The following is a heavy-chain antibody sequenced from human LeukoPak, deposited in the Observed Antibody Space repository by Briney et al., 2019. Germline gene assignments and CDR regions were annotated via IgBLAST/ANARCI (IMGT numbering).Heavy chain of an antibody. V-gene: IGHV1-69*01. J-gene: IGHJ6*02. CDR1: GGTFSIYA. CDR3: ARDRYSGSYALYYYYGMDV. CDR2: IIPIFGTA. Sequence: GASVTVSCKASGGTFSIYAISWVRQAPGQGLEWMGGIIPIFGTANYAQKFQGRITITADESTSTAYMELSSLRSEDTAVYYCARDRYSGSYALYYYYGMDVWGQGTTVTVSS. D-gene: IGHD1-26*01.